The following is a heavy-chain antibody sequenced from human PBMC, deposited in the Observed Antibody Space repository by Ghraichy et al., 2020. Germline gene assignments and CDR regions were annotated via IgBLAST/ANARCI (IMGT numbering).Heavy chain of an antibody. J-gene: IGHJ6*04. D-gene: IGHD6-19*01. CDR1: GFTFSSYA. V-gene: IGHV3-64*01. CDR2: ISSNGGST. Sequence: GEALNISCAASGFTFSSYAMHWVRQAPGKGLEYVSAISSNGGSTYYANSVKGRFTISRDNSKNTLYLQMGSLRAEDMAVYYCARDYRGSSGWYYYYYGMDVWCKGTTVTVSS. CDR3: ARDYRGSSGWYYYYYGMDV.